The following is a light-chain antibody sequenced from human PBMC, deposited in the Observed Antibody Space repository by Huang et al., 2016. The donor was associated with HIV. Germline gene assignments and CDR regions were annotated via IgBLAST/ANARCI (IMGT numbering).Light chain of an antibody. CDR3: QQYYGTPT. V-gene: IGKV1-NL1*01. J-gene: IGKJ1*01. CDR1: QAISNS. CDR2: STS. Sequence: DIRVTQSPSSLSPSVGDRVTITCRASQAISNSLAWYQQRPGKAPKLLLHSTSTLENGVPSRFSGSGSGADYTLTVSGLQPEDFATYYCQQYYGTPTFGQGTRVEIK.